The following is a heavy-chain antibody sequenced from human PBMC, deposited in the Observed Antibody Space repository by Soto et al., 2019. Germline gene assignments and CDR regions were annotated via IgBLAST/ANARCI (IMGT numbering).Heavy chain of an antibody. CDR2: IYYSGST. Sequence: SEPLALTCTVSGGSISSYYWSWIRQPPGKGLEWIGYIYYSGSTKYNPSLKSRVTISVDTSKNQFSLKLSSVTAADTAVYYRAREAGADYYYSMDVWGQGTTVTVSS. D-gene: IGHD3-10*01. CDR3: AREAGADYYYSMDV. CDR1: GGSISSYY. J-gene: IGHJ6*02. V-gene: IGHV4-59*01.